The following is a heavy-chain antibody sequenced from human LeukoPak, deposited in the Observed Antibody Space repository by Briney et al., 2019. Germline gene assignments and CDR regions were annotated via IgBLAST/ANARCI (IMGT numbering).Heavy chain of an antibody. J-gene: IGHJ6*03. CDR2: IYSGGST. CDR1: GFTVSSNY. D-gene: IGHD3-10*01. CDR3: AKFMVRGVIITNHYMDV. V-gene: IGHV3-66*01. Sequence: GGSLRLSCAASGFTVSSNYMSWVRQAPGKGLEWVSVIYSGGSTYYADSVKGRFTISRDNSKNTLYLQMNSLRAEDAAVYYCAKFMVRGVIITNHYMDVWGKGTTVTVSS.